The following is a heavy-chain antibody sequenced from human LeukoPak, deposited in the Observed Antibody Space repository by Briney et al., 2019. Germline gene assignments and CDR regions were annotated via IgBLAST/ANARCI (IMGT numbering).Heavy chain of an antibody. CDR1: GFTFSSYG. Sequence: GGSLRLSCAASGFTFSSYGMHWVRQAPGKGLEWVAVIWYDGSNKYYADSVKGRFTISRDNSKNTLYLQMNSLRAEDTAVYYCARDPYYYGSGSSAPLDYWGQGTLVTVSS. CDR2: IWYDGSNK. J-gene: IGHJ4*02. V-gene: IGHV3-33*01. D-gene: IGHD3-10*01. CDR3: ARDPYYYGSGSSAPLDY.